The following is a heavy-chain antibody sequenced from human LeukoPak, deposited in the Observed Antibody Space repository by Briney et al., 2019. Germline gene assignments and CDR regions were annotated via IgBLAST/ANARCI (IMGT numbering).Heavy chain of an antibody. D-gene: IGHD6-19*01. Sequence: PGGSLRLSCAASGVTFNTHGMHWVRQAPGKGLEWVAVISYDERKKYCADSVKGRFTISRDNSKNMLYLQMNSLRVEDTALYYCAKGGRKAVAPDCDYWGQGTLVTVSS. J-gene: IGHJ4*02. CDR3: AKGGRKAVAPDCDY. CDR1: GVTFNTHG. V-gene: IGHV3-30*18. CDR2: ISYDERKK.